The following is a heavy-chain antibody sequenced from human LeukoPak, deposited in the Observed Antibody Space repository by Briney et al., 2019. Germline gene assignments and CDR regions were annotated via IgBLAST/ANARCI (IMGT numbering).Heavy chain of an antibody. CDR1: GGSISSYY. D-gene: IGHD2-21*02. CDR3: AGRARGDWREFRFDP. V-gene: IGHV4-59*08. CDR2: IYYSGST. Sequence: SETLSLTCTVSGGSISSYYWSWIRQPPGKGLEWIGYIYYSGSTNYNPSLKSRVTISVDTSKNQFSLKLSSVTAADTAVYYCAGRARGDWREFRFDPWGQGTLVTVSS. J-gene: IGHJ5*02.